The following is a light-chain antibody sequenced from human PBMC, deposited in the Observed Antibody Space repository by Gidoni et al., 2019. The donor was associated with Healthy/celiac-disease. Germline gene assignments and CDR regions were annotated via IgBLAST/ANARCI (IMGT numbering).Light chain of an antibody. J-gene: IGKJ2*01. CDR3: QQSDSTPYT. Sequence: IQMTQSPSSLSASVGDRFTITCRASKSIISYLNWYQQKPGKDPKLLIYAASSLQSGVPSRCSGSGSGTDFTLTISSLQAEDFATYYCQQSDSTPYTFGQGTKVEIK. CDR1: KSIISY. V-gene: IGKV1-39*01. CDR2: AAS.